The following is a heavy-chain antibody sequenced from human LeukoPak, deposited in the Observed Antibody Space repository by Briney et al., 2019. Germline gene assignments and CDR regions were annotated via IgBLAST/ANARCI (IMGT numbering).Heavy chain of an antibody. D-gene: IGHD3-16*02. V-gene: IGHV1-18*01. CDR2: ISAYNGNT. Sequence: GASVKVSCKASGYTFTSYGISWVRQAPGQGLEWMGWISAYNGNTNYAQKLQGRVTMTTDTSTSTAYMELRSLRSDDTAVYYCARDMVRGVMITFGGVIATPDYYYYMDVWGKGTTVTISS. J-gene: IGHJ6*03. CDR1: GYTFTSYG. CDR3: ARDMVRGVMITFGGVIATPDYYYYMDV.